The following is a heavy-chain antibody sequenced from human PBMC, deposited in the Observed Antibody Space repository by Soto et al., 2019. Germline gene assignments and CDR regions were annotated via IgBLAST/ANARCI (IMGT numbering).Heavy chain of an antibody. D-gene: IGHD5-12*01. CDR1: GYTFTDYW. Sequence: VESHKISCKASGYTFTDYWIDWVRQMPGKGLEWMATIYPDGSETRYSPSFQGQVTISADKSISTAYLQWSSLKASDTAVYYCARELDGYNYRGLFDYWGRGTLVTVSS. J-gene: IGHJ4*02. CDR2: IYPDGSET. V-gene: IGHV5-51*01. CDR3: ARELDGYNYRGLFDY.